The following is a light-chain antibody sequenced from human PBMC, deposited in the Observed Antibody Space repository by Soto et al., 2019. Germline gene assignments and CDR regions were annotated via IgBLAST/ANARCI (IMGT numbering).Light chain of an antibody. Sequence: QSVLTQPASVSGSPGQSITISCTGTSCDVGSYDLVSWYQQHPGKAPKLMIYEGSKRPSGVSNRLSGSKSGNTASLTISGLQAEDEADYYCCSYAGSSTHVLFGGGTKLTVL. CDR3: CSYAGSSTHVL. J-gene: IGLJ2*01. CDR2: EGS. V-gene: IGLV2-23*01. CDR1: SCDVGSYDL.